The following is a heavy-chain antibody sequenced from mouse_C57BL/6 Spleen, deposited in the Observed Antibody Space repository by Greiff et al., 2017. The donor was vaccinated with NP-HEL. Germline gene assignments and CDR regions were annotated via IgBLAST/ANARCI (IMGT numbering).Heavy chain of an antibody. D-gene: IGHD2-3*01. V-gene: IGHV1-62-2*01. CDR3: ERHEDGYDGYYASWFAY. CDR1: GYTFTEYT. J-gene: IGHJ3*01. CDR2: FYPGSGSI. Sequence: QVQLQQSGAELVKPGASVKLSCKASGYTFTEYTIHWVKQRSGQGLEWIGWFYPGSGSIKYNEKFKDKATLTADKSSSTGYMELSRLTSEDSAVYFCERHEDGYDGYYASWFAYWGQGTLVTVSA.